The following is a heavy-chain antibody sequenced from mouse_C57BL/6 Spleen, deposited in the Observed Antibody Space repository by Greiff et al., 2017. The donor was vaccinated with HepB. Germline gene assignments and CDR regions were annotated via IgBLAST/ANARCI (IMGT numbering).Heavy chain of an antibody. Sequence: QVTLKESGPGILQPSQTLSLTCSFSGFSLSTFGMGVGWIRQPSGKGLEWLAHIWWDDDKYYNPALKSRLTISKDTSKNQVFLKIANVDTADTATYYCARPFITTVVAHWYFDVWGTGTTVTVSS. CDR2: IWWDDDK. CDR1: GFSLSTFGMG. CDR3: ARPFITTVVAHWYFDV. D-gene: IGHD1-1*01. J-gene: IGHJ1*03. V-gene: IGHV8-8*01.